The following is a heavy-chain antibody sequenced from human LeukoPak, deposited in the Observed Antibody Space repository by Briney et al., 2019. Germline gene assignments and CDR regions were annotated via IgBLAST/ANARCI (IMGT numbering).Heavy chain of an antibody. CDR3: ARDQGYRYGYGDFDY. CDR2: IIPIFGTA. Sequence: SVKVSCKGSGGTFRKHDIIWVRRAPGQGLEWMGGIIPIFGTANYAQKFQGRVTLTADESTSTAVMALSSLRSEDTAVYYCARDQGYRYGYGDFDYWGQGTLVTVSS. D-gene: IGHD5-18*01. V-gene: IGHV1-69*01. J-gene: IGHJ4*02. CDR1: GGTFRKHD.